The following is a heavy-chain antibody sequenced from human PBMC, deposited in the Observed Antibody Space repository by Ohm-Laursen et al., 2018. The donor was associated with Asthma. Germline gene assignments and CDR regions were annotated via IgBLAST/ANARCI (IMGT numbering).Heavy chain of an antibody. CDR1: GFSFSDSW. CDR2: VNDEGNEK. Sequence: SLRLSCAASGFSFSDSWMSWVRQAPGKGLECVANVNDEGNEKYYVGSVKGRFTISRDNSKNTLYLQMNSLRAEDTAVYYCARASLSGGNYGGTFDYWGQGTLVTVSS. J-gene: IGHJ4*02. CDR3: ARASLSGGNYGGTFDY. D-gene: IGHD4-23*01. V-gene: IGHV3-7*01.